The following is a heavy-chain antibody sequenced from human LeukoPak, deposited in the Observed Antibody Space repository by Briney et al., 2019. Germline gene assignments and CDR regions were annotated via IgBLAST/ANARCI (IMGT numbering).Heavy chain of an antibody. CDR1: GYTFTGYY. CDR2: INPNSGGT. J-gene: IGHJ4*02. V-gene: IGHV1-2*02. D-gene: IGHD3-22*01. Sequence: GASVKASCKASGYTFTGYYMHWVRQAPGQGLEWMGWINPNSGGTNYAQKFQGRVTMTRDTSISTAYMELSRLRSDDTAVYYCARGGIYDSSGYYPYYFDYWGQGTLVTVSS. CDR3: ARGGIYDSSGYYPYYFDY.